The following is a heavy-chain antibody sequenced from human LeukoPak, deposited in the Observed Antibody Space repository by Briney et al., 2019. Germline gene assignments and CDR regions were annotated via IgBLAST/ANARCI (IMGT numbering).Heavy chain of an antibody. J-gene: IGHJ4*02. V-gene: IGHV3-23*01. Sequence: FSTTGGTTYYADSVRGRFTISRDNSRNTLYLQMNSLRAEDTAVYYCARVRTVAIPDDFDYWGQGTLVTVSS. CDR3: ARVRTVAIPDDFDY. CDR2: FSTTGGTT. D-gene: IGHD4-23*01.